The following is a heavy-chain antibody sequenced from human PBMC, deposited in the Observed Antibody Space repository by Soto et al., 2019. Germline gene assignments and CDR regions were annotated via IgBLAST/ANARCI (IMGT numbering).Heavy chain of an antibody. V-gene: IGHV4-39*01. J-gene: IGHJ3*02. CDR3: ARPRVGDSSGYYYFYRRHAFDI. CDR1: GGSISSSSYY. CDR2: IYYSGST. Sequence: AETLSLTFTVSGGSISSSSYYWGWVRQPPGKALEWIGSIYYSGSTYYNPSLKSRVTISVDTSKNQFSLKLSSVTAADTAVYYCARPRVGDSSGYYYFYRRHAFDIWGQGTMVTVSS. D-gene: IGHD3-22*01.